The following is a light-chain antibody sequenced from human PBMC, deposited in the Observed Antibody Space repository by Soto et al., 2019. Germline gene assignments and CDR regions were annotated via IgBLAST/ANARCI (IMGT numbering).Light chain of an antibody. CDR2: GVS. CDR1: QSVSSTL. V-gene: IGKV3D-20*02. Sequence: EIVLTQSPVALSLSPGERATLSCRASQSVSSTLLTWYQQKPGQAPRLLIYGVSSRATGIPDRFSGSGSGTDFTLTISRLEPEDFAVYYCQQYSKWPPHFGPGTTVDIK. CDR3: QQYSKWPPH. J-gene: IGKJ3*01.